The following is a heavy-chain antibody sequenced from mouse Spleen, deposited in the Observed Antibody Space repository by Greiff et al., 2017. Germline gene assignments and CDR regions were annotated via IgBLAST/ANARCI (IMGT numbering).Heavy chain of an antibody. V-gene: IGHV5-9*04. CDR1: GFTFSSYA. CDR3: AREFITTAYYFDY. Sequence: GNLLESGGGLVKLGGSLKLSCAASGFTFSSYAMSWVRQTPEKRLEWVATISSGGGNTYYPDSVKGRFTISRDNAKNTLYLQMSSLKSKDTAMYYCAREFITTAYYFDYWGQGTTLTVSS. J-gene: IGHJ2*01. D-gene: IGHD1-2*01. CDR2: ISSGGGNT.